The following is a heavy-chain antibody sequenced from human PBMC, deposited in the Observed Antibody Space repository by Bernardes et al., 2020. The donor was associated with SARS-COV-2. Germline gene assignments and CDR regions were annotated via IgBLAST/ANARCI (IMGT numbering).Heavy chain of an antibody. CDR3: ARGETYYNGSGSYYTVDY. Sequence: ASVKVSCKASGYTFTSYDINWVRQATGQGLEWMGWMNPYSDHTGYAQKFQGRVTMTRDTSISTAYMELSSLRSEDTAVYYCARGETYYNGSGSYYTVDYWGQGTLVTVSS. J-gene: IGHJ4*02. CDR2: MNPYSDHT. D-gene: IGHD3-10*01. CDR1: GYTFTSYD. V-gene: IGHV1-8*01.